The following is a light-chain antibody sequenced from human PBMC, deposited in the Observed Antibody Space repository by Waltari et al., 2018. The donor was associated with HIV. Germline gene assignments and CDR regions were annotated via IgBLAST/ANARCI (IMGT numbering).Light chain of an antibody. V-gene: IGKV3-11*01. Sequence: IVFTQSPATLSLSQEVRVTLSSRASQTVSSSLAWYQQKPGQSPRLLIYDASSRAAGIPARFSGSGSGTDFTLTISSLEPEDFAVYYCQQRSNWPPSITFGQGTRLEIK. CDR1: QTVSSS. CDR2: DAS. CDR3: QQRSNWPPSIT. J-gene: IGKJ5*01.